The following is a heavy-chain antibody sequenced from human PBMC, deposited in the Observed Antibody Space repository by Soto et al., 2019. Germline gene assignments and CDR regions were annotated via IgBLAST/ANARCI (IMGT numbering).Heavy chain of an antibody. J-gene: IGHJ6*02. CDR3: ARLDYGSGTRFYYFGMDV. Sequence: PSETLSLTCVVSGGSISSSNWWSWVRQPPGKGLEWIGNIYYSGNTYYNASLKSRVTISVDTSKNQFSLRLNSVTAADTALYYCARLDYGSGTRFYYFGMDVWGQGTTVTVSS. V-gene: IGHV4-4*02. D-gene: IGHD3-10*01. CDR2: IYYSGNT. CDR1: GGSISSSNW.